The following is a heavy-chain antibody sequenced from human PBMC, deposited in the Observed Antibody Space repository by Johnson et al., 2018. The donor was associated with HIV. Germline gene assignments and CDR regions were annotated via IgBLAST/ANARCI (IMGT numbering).Heavy chain of an antibody. J-gene: IGHJ3*02. V-gene: IGHV3-30*19. CDR3: ARDRAEAYYYVSSGRKSGFDI. D-gene: IGHD3-22*01. CDR1: GFTFSSYG. Sequence: QVQLVESGGGVVQPGRSLRLSCTASGFTFSSYGMHWVRQAPGKGLEWVAVIWYDGSNKYYADSVKGRFTISRDNSKNTLYLQMNSLRAEDTAVYYCARDRAEAYYYVSSGRKSGFDIWGQGTMVTVSS. CDR2: IWYDGSNK.